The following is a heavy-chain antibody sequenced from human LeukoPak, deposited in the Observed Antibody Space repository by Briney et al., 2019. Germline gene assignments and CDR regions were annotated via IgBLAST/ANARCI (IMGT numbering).Heavy chain of an antibody. CDR3: ARARIDY. V-gene: IGHV3-7*04. Sequence: GGSLRLSWVGSGFTFGSYWMTWVRQAPGKGLEWVANIKDDGSEKYSVDSVKGRFAISRDNAKNLLYLQMSSLRAEDTAVYYCARARIDYWGQGTLVTVSS. J-gene: IGHJ4*02. CDR2: IKDDGSEK. CDR1: GFTFGSYW. D-gene: IGHD1-14*01.